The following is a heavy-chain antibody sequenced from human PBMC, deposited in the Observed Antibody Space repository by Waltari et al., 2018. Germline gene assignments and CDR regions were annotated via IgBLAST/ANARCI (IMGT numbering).Heavy chain of an antibody. CDR1: GFPFDKHG. CDR3: ARDISYGGFDY. CDR2: LTWNGGTT. D-gene: IGHD3-16*01. J-gene: IGHJ4*02. Sequence: EVYLVESGGTVVRPGGYLRLSCTTSGFPFDKHGMNWVRQAPGKGLEWVSGLTWNGGTTFYADSVKGRFTVSRDNAKNSLYLQMNSLTAEDTALYYCARDISYGGFDYWGQGTLVTVSS. V-gene: IGHV3-20*04.